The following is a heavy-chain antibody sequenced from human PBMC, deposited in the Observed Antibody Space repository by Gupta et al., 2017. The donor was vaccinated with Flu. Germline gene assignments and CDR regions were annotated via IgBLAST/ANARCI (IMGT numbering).Heavy chain of an antibody. J-gene: IGHJ5*02. Sequence: VQLQESGPGLVKPSETLSLTCTVSGGSISSYYWSWIRPPAGKGREWIGRIYPSGGTNYNPSLKSRVPMYVDTSKNQFSLKLSSVTAVDTAVYYCARGGYSYGLGPSAWFDPWGQGTLVTVSS. CDR1: GGSISSYY. V-gene: IGHV4-4*07. D-gene: IGHD5-18*01. CDR2: IYPSGGT. CDR3: ARGGYSYGLGPSAWFDP.